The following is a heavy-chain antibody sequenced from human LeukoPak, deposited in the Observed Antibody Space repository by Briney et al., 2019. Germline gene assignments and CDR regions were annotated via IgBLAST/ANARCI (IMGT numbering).Heavy chain of an antibody. CDR3: ARDVARDAFDI. CDR2: INPNSSGT. V-gene: IGHV1-2*02. J-gene: IGHJ3*02. CDR1: GYTFTGYY. D-gene: IGHD2-21*01. Sequence: ASLKLSCEASGYTFTGYYMNWVRQAPGQGLEWMGWINPNSSGTNYAQKFQGRVTMTRDTSISTAYMELSRLRSDDTVVYYCARDVARDAFDIWGQGTMVTVSS.